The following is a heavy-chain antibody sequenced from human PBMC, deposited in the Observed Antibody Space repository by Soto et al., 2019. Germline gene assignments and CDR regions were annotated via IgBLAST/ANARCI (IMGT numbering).Heavy chain of an antibody. V-gene: IGHV1-69*13. CDR2: IIPIFGTA. CDR3: ARGGEQQLAMGHYYYGMDV. CDR1: GGTFSSYA. Sequence: SVKVSCKASGGTFSSYAISWVRQAPGQGLEWMGGIIPIFGTANYAQKFQGRVTITADESTSTAYMELSSLRSEDTAVYYCARGGEQQLAMGHYYYGMDVWGQGTTVTVS. D-gene: IGHD6-13*01. J-gene: IGHJ6*02.